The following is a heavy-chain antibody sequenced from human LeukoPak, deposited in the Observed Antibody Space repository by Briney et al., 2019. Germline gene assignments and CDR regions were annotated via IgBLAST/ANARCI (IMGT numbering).Heavy chain of an antibody. CDR3: ARGAPVRGVSNDY. Sequence: AASVKVSCTASGYTFTSYAMNWVRQAPGQGLEWMGWINTNTGNPTYAQGFTGRFVFSLDTSVSTAYLQISSLKAEDTAVYYCARGAPVRGVSNDYWGQGTLVTVSS. D-gene: IGHD3-10*01. CDR2: INTNTGNP. V-gene: IGHV7-4-1*02. CDR1: GYTFTSYA. J-gene: IGHJ4*02.